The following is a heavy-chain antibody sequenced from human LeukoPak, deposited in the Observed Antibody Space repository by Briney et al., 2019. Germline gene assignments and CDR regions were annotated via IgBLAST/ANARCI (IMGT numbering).Heavy chain of an antibody. CDR3: AGDSSGYYYFDY. CDR1: GATFSSYA. CDR2: IIPIFGTA. Sequence: ASVKVSCKASGATFSSYAISWVRQAPGQGLEWMGGIIPIFGTANYAQKFQVRVTITTDESTSTAYMELSSLRSEDTAVYYCAGDSSGYYYFDYWGQGTLVTVSS. D-gene: IGHD3-22*01. J-gene: IGHJ4*02. V-gene: IGHV1-69*05.